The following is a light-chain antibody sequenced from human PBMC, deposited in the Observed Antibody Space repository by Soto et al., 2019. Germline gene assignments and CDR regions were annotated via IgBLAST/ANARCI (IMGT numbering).Light chain of an antibody. CDR1: QSVSSY. Sequence: EIVLTQSPGTLSLSPGERATLSCRASQSVSSYLAWYQQKPGQAPRLLIYGASSRATGIPDRFSGSGSGTDFTLTISRLEPEDFAVYYCQQYGSSPRTFGQWTKVEIK. CDR3: QQYGSSPRT. V-gene: IGKV3-20*01. CDR2: GAS. J-gene: IGKJ1*01.